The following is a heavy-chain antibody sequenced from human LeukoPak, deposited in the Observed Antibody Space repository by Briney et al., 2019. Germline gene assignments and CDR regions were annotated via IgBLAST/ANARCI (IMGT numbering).Heavy chain of an antibody. Sequence: QPGGSLRLSCAASGFTFRTFSMKWVRQAPGKGLEWVSYISSSGAAIYYTDSVKGRFTISRDKDKISLFVQMESLRAEDTAVYYCASGYDFSDGSKRGFDYWGQGTLVTVSS. CDR2: ISSSGAAI. J-gene: IGHJ4*02. D-gene: IGHD3-3*01. CDR1: GFTFRTFS. CDR3: ASGYDFSDGSKRGFDY. V-gene: IGHV3-48*01.